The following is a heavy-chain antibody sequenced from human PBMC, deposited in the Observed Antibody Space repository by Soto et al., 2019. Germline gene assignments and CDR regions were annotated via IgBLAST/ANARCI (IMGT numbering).Heavy chain of an antibody. CDR3: ARVLRGYDYYYYGMDG. Sequence: GGSLRLSCAASGFTASSNYMSWVRQAPGKGLEWVSVIYSGGSTYYADSVKGRFTISRDNSKNTLYLQMNSLRAEDTAVYYCARVLRGYDYYYYGMDGWGQGNTVTVSS. J-gene: IGHJ6*02. D-gene: IGHD5-12*01. CDR2: IYSGGST. CDR1: GFTASSNY. V-gene: IGHV3-53*01.